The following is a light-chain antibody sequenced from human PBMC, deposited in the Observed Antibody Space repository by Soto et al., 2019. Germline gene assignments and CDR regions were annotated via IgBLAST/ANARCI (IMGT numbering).Light chain of an antibody. Sequence: SYELTQPPSVSVSPGQTASITCSGDKLGDKYACWYQQKPGQSPVLVIYQDSKRPSGIRERFSGSNSGNTATLTISGTQARDEADYYCQAWDSSVVFGGGTKLTVL. CDR1: KLGDKY. CDR2: QDS. V-gene: IGLV3-1*01. J-gene: IGLJ2*01. CDR3: QAWDSSVV.